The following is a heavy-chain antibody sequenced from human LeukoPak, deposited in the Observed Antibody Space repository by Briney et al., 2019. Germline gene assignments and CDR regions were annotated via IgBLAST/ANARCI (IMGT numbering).Heavy chain of an antibody. J-gene: IGHJ5*02. Sequence: PSETLSLTCSVSGGSISSYYWSWIRQPPGKGLEWIGYISSSGSTNYNPSLKSRVTISVDTSKNQFSLKLSSVTAADTAAYYCAREFYTALRSWGQGTLVTVSS. CDR2: ISSSGST. V-gene: IGHV4-59*01. CDR3: AREFYTALRS. D-gene: IGHD2-2*02. CDR1: GGSISSYY.